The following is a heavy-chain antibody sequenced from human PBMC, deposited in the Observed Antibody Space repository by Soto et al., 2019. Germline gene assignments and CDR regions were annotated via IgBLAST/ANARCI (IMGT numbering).Heavy chain of an antibody. D-gene: IGHD3-10*01. CDR1: GGTFSSYA. CDR2: IIPIFGTA. V-gene: IGHV1-69*13. Sequence: ASVKVSCKASGGTFSSYAISWVRQAPGQGLEWMGGIIPIFGTANYAQKFQGRVTITADESTSTAYMELSSLRSEDTAVYYCARGGEGDAILDYWGQGTLVTVSS. CDR3: ARGGEGDAILDY. J-gene: IGHJ4*02.